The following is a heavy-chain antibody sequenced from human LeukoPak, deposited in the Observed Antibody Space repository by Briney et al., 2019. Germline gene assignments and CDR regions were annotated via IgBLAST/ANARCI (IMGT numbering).Heavy chain of an antibody. CDR3: ARGREWEPKVFDY. J-gene: IGHJ4*02. CDR1: GGSISGYY. D-gene: IGHD1-26*01. Sequence: PSETLSLTCTVSGGSISGYYWSWIRQPPGKGLEWIGYIYYSGSTNYNPSLKGRVTISVDTSKNQFSLKLGSVTAADTAVYYCARGREWEPKVFDYWGQGTLVTVSS. V-gene: IGHV4-59*01. CDR2: IYYSGST.